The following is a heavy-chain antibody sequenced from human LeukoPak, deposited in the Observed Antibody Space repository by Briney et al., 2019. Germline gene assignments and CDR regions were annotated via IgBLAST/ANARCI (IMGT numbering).Heavy chain of an antibody. CDR2: IPNNGGST. Sequence: GGSLRLSCAASGFTFSSYAMHWVRQAPGKGLEYVSAIPNNGGSTYYANSVKGRFTTSRDNSKNTLYLQMGSLRAEDMAVYYCARVGDKGAFDYWGQGTLVTVSS. D-gene: IGHD3-16*01. CDR3: ARVGDKGAFDY. J-gene: IGHJ4*02. V-gene: IGHV3-64*01. CDR1: GFTFSSYA.